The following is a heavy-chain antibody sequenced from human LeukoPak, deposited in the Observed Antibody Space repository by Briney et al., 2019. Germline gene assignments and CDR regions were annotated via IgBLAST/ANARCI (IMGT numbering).Heavy chain of an antibody. CDR1: GGSISSYY. D-gene: IGHD6-25*01. J-gene: IGHJ6*03. V-gene: IGHV4-4*07. CDR2: IYTSGST. Sequence: PSETLSLTCTVSGGSISSYYWSWIRQPAGKGLEWIGRIYTSGSTNYNPSLKSRVTMSVDTSKNQFSLKLSSVTAADTAVYYCARAESSENYYYYMDIWGKGTTVTVSS. CDR3: ARAESSENYYYYMDI.